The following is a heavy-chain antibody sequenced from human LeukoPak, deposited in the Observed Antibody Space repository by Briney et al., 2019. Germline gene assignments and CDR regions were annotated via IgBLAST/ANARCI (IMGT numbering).Heavy chain of an antibody. V-gene: IGHV3-7*03. CDR3: ARAYSYYVY. Sequence: GGSLRLSCGASGFTFSSYWMSWVRQAPGKGLEWVANIKQDGSEKYYVDSVKGRFTIFRDNAKNSLYLQMNSLRAEDTAVYYCARAYSYYVYWGQGTLVTVSS. D-gene: IGHD5-18*01. CDR2: IKQDGSEK. J-gene: IGHJ4*02. CDR1: GFTFSSYW.